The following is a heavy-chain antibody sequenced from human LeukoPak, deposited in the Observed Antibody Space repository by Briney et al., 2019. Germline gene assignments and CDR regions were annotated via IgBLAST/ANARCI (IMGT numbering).Heavy chain of an antibody. Sequence: GGSLRLSCAASGLSVSSNYMSWVRQAPGKGLEWVSVIYSDGSTYYADSVKGRFTISRDNSKNTLYLQMNSLRIEDAAVYYCVFFWGSSWFDPWGQGTLVTVSS. CDR2: IYSDGST. D-gene: IGHD3-16*01. CDR1: GLSVSSNY. CDR3: VFFWGSSWFDP. V-gene: IGHV3-66*02. J-gene: IGHJ5*02.